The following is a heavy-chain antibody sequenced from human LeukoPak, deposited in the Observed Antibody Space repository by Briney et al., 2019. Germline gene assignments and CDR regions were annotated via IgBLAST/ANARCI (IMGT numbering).Heavy chain of an antibody. CDR3: TTVAGTYNRIDH. CDR1: GFTFSDGS. CDR2: IDKKTKNYET. Sequence: GGSLRLSCAASGFTFSDGSIYWVRQASGKGLEWVGLIDKKTKNYETAYAASVRGRFTISRDDSQNTAYLQMYSLKTEDTAIYYSTTVAGTYNRIDHWGQGTLVTVSS. J-gene: IGHJ5*02. V-gene: IGHV3-73*01. D-gene: IGHD6-19*01.